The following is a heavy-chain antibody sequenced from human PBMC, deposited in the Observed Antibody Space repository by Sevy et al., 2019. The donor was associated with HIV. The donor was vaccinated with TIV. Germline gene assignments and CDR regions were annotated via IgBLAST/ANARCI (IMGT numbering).Heavy chain of an antibody. J-gene: IGHJ4*02. CDR1: GGSITSLY. D-gene: IGHD1-26*01. CDR2: IFYNGHI. V-gene: IGHV4-59*08. CDR3: AGENAWGRGYS. Sequence: SETLSLTCTVSGGSITSLYWNWIRQPPGKGLEWIANIFYNGHINYNPSLKSRVTLSLDTSKNQFSLRLSSVTAADTAMYYCAGENAWGRGYSWGQGTLVTVS.